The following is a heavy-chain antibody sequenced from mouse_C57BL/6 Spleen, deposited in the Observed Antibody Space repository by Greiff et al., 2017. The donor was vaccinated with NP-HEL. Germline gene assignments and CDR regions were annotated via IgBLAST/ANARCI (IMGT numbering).Heavy chain of an antibody. V-gene: IGHV1-69*01. CDR2: IDPSDSYT. CDR3: AIIYYSMDY. J-gene: IGHJ4*01. Sequence: QVQLQQPGAELVMPGASVKLSCKASGYTFTSYWMHWVKQRPGQGLEWIGEIDPSDSYTNYNQKFKGKSTLTVDKSSSTAYMQLSSLTSEDSAVYYGAIIYYSMDYWGQGTSVTVSS. CDR1: GYTFTSYW.